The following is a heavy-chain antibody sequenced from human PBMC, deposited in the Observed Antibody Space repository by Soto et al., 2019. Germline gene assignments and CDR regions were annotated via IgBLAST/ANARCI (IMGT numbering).Heavy chain of an antibody. CDR1: GGSISSYH. CDR2: IYYSGST. D-gene: IGHD3-10*01. CDR3: ARHNYGSGSTYFDY. Sequence: PSETLSLTCTVSGGSISSYHWSWIRQPPGKGLEWIGYIYYSGSTNYNPSLKIRVTISVDTSKTHFSLKLNSMTAADTAVYYCARHNYGSGSTYFDYWGQGTLVTVSS. J-gene: IGHJ4*02. V-gene: IGHV4-59*08.